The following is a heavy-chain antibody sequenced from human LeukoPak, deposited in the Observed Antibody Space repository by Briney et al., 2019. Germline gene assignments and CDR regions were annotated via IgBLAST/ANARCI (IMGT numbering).Heavy chain of an antibody. J-gene: IGHJ6*02. Sequence: PSETLSLTCLVSGDSTSRNYWTWVRQPPGKGLEWIGYIYYTGSTNYNPSLKSRVTISRDTSKNQFSLRLTSVTAADTAVYYCARATSHYYHAVDVWGQGTTVTVSS. D-gene: IGHD1-1*01. CDR1: GDSTSRNY. CDR3: ARATSHYYHAVDV. V-gene: IGHV4-59*01. CDR2: IYYTGST.